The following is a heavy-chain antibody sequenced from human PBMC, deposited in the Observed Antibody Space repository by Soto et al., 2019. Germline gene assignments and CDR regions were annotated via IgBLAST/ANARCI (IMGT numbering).Heavy chain of an antibody. V-gene: IGHV3-23*01. Sequence: EVQLLESGGGLVQPGESLRLSCVASGFSFSSSAMTWVRQAPGKGLEWVSSISGSGAGRYYADSVKGRFTISRDNSKNTLHLQMHSLRAEDTAVYYCAKGDTAGSYFHHYWGQGTLVTVSS. D-gene: IGHD3-10*01. CDR3: AKGDTAGSYFHHY. CDR2: ISGSGAGR. CDR1: GFSFSSSA. J-gene: IGHJ4*02.